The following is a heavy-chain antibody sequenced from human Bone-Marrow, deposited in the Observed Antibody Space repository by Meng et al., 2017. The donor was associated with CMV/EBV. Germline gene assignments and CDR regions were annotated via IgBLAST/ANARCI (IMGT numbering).Heavy chain of an antibody. V-gene: IGHV1-69*02. CDR1: GGTFSSYT. Sequence: SVKVSCKASGGTFSSYTISWVRQAPGQGLEWMGRIIPILGIANYAQKFQGRVTITADKSTSTAYMELSSLRSEDTAVYYCARMYYDILTGYYGAGYFDYWGQGTLVTVSS. D-gene: IGHD3-9*01. J-gene: IGHJ4*02. CDR2: IIPILGIA. CDR3: ARMYYDILTGYYGAGYFDY.